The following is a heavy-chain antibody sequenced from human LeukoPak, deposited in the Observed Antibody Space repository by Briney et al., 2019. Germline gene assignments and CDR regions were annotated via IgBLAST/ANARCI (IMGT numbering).Heavy chain of an antibody. CDR1: GFIFSNYA. CDR3: ARRWLGDPYGMDV. J-gene: IGHJ6*02. Sequence: GGSLRLSCAASGFIFSNYAMTWVRQAPGKGLEWVSILGGLSESVYYPDSVKGRFTVSRDNSKDTLYLETNSLRGEDTATYYCARRWLGDPYGMDVWGQGTTVTVSS. D-gene: IGHD3-10*01. V-gene: IGHV3-23*01. CDR2: LGGLSESV.